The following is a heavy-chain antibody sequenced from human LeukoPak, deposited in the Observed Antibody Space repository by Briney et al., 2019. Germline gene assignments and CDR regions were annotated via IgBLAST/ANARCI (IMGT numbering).Heavy chain of an antibody. CDR3: ARGFGYCSGGSCSDYFDY. D-gene: IGHD2-15*01. J-gene: IGHJ4*02. V-gene: IGHV3-48*01. CDR1: GFTFSSYS. CDR2: ISSSSSTI. Sequence: GGSLRLSCAASGFTFSSYSMNWVRQAPGKGLEWVSYISSSSSTIYYADSVKGRYTISRDNAKNSLYLQMNSLRAEDTAVYYCARGFGYCSGGSCSDYFDYWGQGTLVTVSS.